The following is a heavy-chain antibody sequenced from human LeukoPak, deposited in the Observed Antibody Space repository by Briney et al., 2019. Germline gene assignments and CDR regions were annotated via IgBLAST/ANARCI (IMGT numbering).Heavy chain of an antibody. D-gene: IGHD2-2*01. CDR1: GFTFRNYW. CDR3: AKEFCSSTSCPFDY. V-gene: IGHV3-7*05. J-gene: IGHJ4*02. Sequence: PGGSLRLSCVVSGFTFRNYWMSWVRQAPGKGLEWVANIKEDGSDKYYVDSVKGRFIISRDNAKNSLYLQMNSLRAEDTAVYYCAKEFCSSTSCPFDYWGQGVLVTVSS. CDR2: IKEDGSDK.